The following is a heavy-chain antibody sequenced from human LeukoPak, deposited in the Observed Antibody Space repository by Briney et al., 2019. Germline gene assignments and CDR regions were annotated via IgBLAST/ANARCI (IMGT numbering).Heavy chain of an antibody. J-gene: IGHJ4*02. CDR1: GFTVSSNY. Sequence: GGSLRLSCAASGFTVSSNYMNWVRQAPGKGLEWVSVIYSGGSTYYADSVKGRFTISRDNSRNTLYLQMNSLRAEDTAVYYCARGRYSYGYFDYWGQGTLVTVSS. D-gene: IGHD5-18*01. CDR3: ARGRYSYGYFDY. V-gene: IGHV3-66*01. CDR2: IYSGGST.